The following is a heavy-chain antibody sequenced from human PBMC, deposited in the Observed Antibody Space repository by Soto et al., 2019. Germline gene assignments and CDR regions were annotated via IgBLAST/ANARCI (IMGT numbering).Heavy chain of an antibody. V-gene: IGHV5-51*01. CDR2: IYPGDSDT. CDR3: ARPPYNWNDVYAFDI. CDR1: GYSFTSYW. D-gene: IGHD1-1*01. J-gene: IGHJ3*02. Sequence: GESLKISCKGSGYSFTSYWIGWVRQMPGKGLEWMGIIYPGDSDTRYSPSFQGQVTISADKSISTAYLQWSSLKASDTAMYYCARPPYNWNDVYAFDIWGQGTMVTVSS.